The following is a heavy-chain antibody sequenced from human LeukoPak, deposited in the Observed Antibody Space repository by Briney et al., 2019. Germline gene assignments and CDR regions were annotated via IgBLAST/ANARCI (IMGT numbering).Heavy chain of an antibody. CDR2: IKQDGSEK. CDR1: GFIFSYFN. CDR3: AKDRGSGWYGYYFDY. D-gene: IGHD6-19*01. V-gene: IGHV3-7*01. J-gene: IGHJ4*02. Sequence: SGGSLRLSCSASGFIFSYFNMNWVRQAPGKGLEWVANIKQDGSEKYYADSVKGRFTISRDNSKNTLYLQMNSLRAEDTAVYYCAKDRGSGWYGYYFDYWGQGTLVTVSS.